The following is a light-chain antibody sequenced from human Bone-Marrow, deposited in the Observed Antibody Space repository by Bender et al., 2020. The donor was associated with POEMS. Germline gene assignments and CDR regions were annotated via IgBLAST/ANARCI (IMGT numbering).Light chain of an antibody. CDR2: DVT. CDR1: SSDDGDNNY. V-gene: IGLV2-14*03. CDR3: SSYTGSGTV. J-gene: IGLJ3*02. Sequence: QSALTQPASVSGSPGQSITISCLGISSDDGDNNYVSWYQHYPGKAPKLIIYDVTNRPSGVSNRFSGSKSGNTASLTISGLQAEDEADYHCSSYTGSGTVFGGGTKLTVL.